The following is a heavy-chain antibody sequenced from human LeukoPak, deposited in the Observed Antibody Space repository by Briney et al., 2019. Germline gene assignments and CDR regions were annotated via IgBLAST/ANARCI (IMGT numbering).Heavy chain of an antibody. D-gene: IGHD5-24*01. J-gene: IGHJ4*02. CDR3: ARDRDPY. Sequence: SETLSLTCAVYGGSFSGYYWTWIRQPPGRGLEWIGEINHSGSTNYNPSLKSRVTISVDTSKSQFSLKLNSVTAADTAMYYCARDRDPYWGQGTLVTVSS. CDR1: GGSFSGYY. V-gene: IGHV4-34*01. CDR2: INHSGST.